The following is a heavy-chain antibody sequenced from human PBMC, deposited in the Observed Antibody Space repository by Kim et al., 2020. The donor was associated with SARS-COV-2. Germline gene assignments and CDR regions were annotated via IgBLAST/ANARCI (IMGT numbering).Heavy chain of an antibody. V-gene: IGHV3-23*01. J-gene: IGHJ6*02. Sequence: GGSLRLSCAASGFTFSSFAMSWVRQAPGKGLEWVSSISDSGDNTHYADSVKDRFTISRDNSKNTLYLQMNSLRAEDTAVYYCAKDFGYCSSSICYPPYGMDVWGQGTTVTVSS. D-gene: IGHD2-2*03. CDR2: ISDSGDNT. CDR1: GFTFSSFA. CDR3: AKDFGYCSSSICYPPYGMDV.